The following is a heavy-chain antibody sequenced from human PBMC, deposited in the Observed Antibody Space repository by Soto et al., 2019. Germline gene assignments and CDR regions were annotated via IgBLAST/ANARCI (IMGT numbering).Heavy chain of an antibody. J-gene: IGHJ6*02. CDR3: ARVRYDFSSGYSLDYYYGLDV. D-gene: IGHD3-3*01. V-gene: IGHV1-69*13. CDR2: IIPIFGTA. CDR1: GGTFSSYA. Sequence: SVKVSCKASGGTFSSYAISWVRQAPGQGLEWMGGIIPIFGTANYAQKFQGRVTITADESTSTAYMELSSLRSEDTAVYYCARVRYDFSSGYSLDYYYGLDVWGQGTTVTVSS.